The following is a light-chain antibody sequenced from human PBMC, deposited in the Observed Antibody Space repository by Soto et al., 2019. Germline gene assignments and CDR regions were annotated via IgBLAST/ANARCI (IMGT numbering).Light chain of an antibody. CDR3: QYYSSSLWT. CDR1: QSVSSSF. V-gene: IGKV3-20*01. Sequence: EIVLTQSPGALSLSPGERATLSCRASQSVSSSFLAWYQQKPGQAPRLLIHNAFSRATGIPDRFSGSGSGTAFILTISGLEPEDFAVYYWQYYSSSLWTFGQGTKVDI. CDR2: NAF. J-gene: IGKJ1*01.